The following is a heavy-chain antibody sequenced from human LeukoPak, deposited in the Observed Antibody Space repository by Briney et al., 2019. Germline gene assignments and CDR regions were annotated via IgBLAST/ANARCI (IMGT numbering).Heavy chain of an antibody. D-gene: IGHD3-16*02. CDR1: GFILSTHG. V-gene: IGHV3-7*01. Sequence: SGGSLRLSCAASGFILSTHGMHWVRQAPGKGLEWVANIKQDGSEKYYVDSVKGRFTISRDNAKNSLYLQMNSLRAEDTAVYYCARDNPDYDYIWGSYRGGDAFDIWGQGTMVTVSS. CDR3: ARDNPDYDYIWGSYRGGDAFDI. J-gene: IGHJ3*02. CDR2: IKQDGSEK.